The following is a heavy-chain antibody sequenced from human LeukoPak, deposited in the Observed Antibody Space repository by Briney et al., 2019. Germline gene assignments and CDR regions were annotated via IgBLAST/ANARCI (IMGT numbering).Heavy chain of an antibody. Sequence: GGSLRLSCGASGFSFSSYWMTWVRQAPGKGLEWVANIKRDGGDKYYVDSVKGRFSISRDNAKNSLYLHMNSLRAEDTAVYYCARGDEYTTSPWGQGTLVTVSS. J-gene: IGHJ4*02. D-gene: IGHD2-2*02. CDR1: GFSFSSYW. V-gene: IGHV3-7*05. CDR2: IKRDGGDK. CDR3: ARGDEYTTSP.